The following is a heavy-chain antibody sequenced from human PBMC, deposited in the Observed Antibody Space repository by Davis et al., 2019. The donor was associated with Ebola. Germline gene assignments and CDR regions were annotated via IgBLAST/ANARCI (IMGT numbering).Heavy chain of an antibody. D-gene: IGHD3-22*01. CDR2: YYYTGST. CDR3: ARGDSYYDPSGYYAGPEAPDH. CDR1: GTFVSSGGYS. Sequence: SETLSLTCAVSGTFVSSGGYSWIWIRQPPGKGLEWIGYYYYTGSTYYSPSLRSRVTLSVDTSKNLFSLKMTSVTAADTAVYYCARGDSYYDPSGYYAGPEAPDHWGQGTLVSVSS. V-gene: IGHV4-30-4*07. J-gene: IGHJ4*02.